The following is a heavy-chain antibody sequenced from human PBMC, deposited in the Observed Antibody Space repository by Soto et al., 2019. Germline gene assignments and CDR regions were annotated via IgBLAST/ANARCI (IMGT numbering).Heavy chain of an antibody. CDR3: ARMPSHSSGWSP. V-gene: IGHV6-1*01. CDR1: GASISGYH. CDR2: TYYRSKWYN. Sequence: SETLSLTCTVSGASISGYHWSWIRQSPSRGLEWLGRTYYRSKWYNDYAVSVKSRITINPDTSKNRFSLQLNSVTPEDTAVYYCARMPSHSSGWSPWGQGTLVTSPQ. J-gene: IGHJ5*02. D-gene: IGHD6-19*01.